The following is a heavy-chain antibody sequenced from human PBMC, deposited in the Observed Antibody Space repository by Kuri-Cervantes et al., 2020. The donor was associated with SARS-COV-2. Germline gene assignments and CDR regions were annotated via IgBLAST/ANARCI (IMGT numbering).Heavy chain of an antibody. Sequence: GESLKISCVASGFTFSNYGMHWVRQTPSRGLEWGSIIWNDGTYKYYADSVEGRFSISRDNSKNSLYLQMNNLRAEDTALYYCVRDYCSGGSCYGFDSWGQGTLVTVSS. CDR3: VRDYCSGGSCYGFDS. D-gene: IGHD2-15*01. J-gene: IGHJ4*02. CDR1: GFTFSNYG. V-gene: IGHV3-33*01. CDR2: IWNDGTYK.